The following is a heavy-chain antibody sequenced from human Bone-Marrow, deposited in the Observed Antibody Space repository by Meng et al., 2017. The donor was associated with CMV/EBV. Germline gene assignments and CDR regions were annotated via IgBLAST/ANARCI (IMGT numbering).Heavy chain of an antibody. D-gene: IGHD2-2*01. CDR1: GYSISSGYY. CDR3: ARADIVVVPAAKYNWFDP. J-gene: IGHJ5*02. CDR2: IYHSGST. Sequence: LRLSCTVSGYSISSGYYWGWIRQPPGKGLEWIGSIYHSGSTYYNPSLKSRVTISVDTSKNQFSLKLSSVTAADTAVYYCARADIVVVPAAKYNWFDPWGQGTLVTVSS. V-gene: IGHV4-38-2*02.